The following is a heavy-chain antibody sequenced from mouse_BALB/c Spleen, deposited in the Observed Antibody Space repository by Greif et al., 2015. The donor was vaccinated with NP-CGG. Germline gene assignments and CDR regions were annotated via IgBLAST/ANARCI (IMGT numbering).Heavy chain of an antibody. J-gene: IGHJ3*01. CDR3: TREGGFAY. V-gene: IGHV1S127*01. Sequence: QVQLQQSGAELVKPGASVKMSCKVSGYTFTSYWMHWVKQRPGQGLEWIGVIDPSDSYTSYNQKFKGKATLTVDTSSSTAYMQLSSLTSEDSAVYYCTREGGFAYWGQGTLVTVSA. CDR1: GYTFTSYW. CDR2: IDPSDSYT.